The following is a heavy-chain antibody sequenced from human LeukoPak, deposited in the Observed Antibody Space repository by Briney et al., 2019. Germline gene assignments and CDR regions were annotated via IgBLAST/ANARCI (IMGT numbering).Heavy chain of an antibody. V-gene: IGHV4-34*01. CDR2: VNHSGST. J-gene: IGHJ2*01. Sequence: SETLSLTCAVYGGSLTDYYWAWIRQPPGKGLEWIGEVNHSGSTNYSPSLTSRVTISLDTSNNQFFLKLNSVTAADTAVYYCAREVWYFDLWGRGTLVTVSS. CDR1: GGSLTDYY. CDR3: AREVWYFDL.